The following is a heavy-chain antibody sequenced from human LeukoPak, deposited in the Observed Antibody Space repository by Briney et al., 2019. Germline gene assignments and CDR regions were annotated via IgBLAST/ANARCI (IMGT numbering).Heavy chain of an antibody. Sequence: GGSLRLSCAASGFTFSGYWMTWVRQSPGKGLEWVANIKQDGGEKYYVDSVTGRFTISRDNAKNSLYLQMNSLRAEDTAVYYCARMSTSSWYVCDYWGQGTLVTVSS. CDR3: ARMSTSSWYVCDY. V-gene: IGHV3-7*01. J-gene: IGHJ4*02. CDR1: GFTFSGYW. D-gene: IGHD6-13*01. CDR2: IKQDGGEK.